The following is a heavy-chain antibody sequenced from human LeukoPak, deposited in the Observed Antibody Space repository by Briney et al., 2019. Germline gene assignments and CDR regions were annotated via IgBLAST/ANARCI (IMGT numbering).Heavy chain of an antibody. D-gene: IGHD1-26*01. CDR1: GNIFVGYW. CDR2: IYPGDSDT. CDR3: VRVRVGASASDYHFYYMDV. J-gene: IGHJ6*03. V-gene: IGHV5-51*01. Sequence: GESLKISCKGSGNIFVGYWIGWVRQMPGKGLEWMGVIYPGDSDTRYSPPFQGQVTVSADKSISTAYLQWSSLKPSDTALYYCVRVRVGASASDYHFYYMDVWGEGTTVTISS.